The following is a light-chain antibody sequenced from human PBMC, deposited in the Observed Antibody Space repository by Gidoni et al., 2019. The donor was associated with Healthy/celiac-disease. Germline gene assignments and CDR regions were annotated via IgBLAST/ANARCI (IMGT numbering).Light chain of an antibody. CDR3: QKYNSYPWT. CDR1: QSISSW. V-gene: IGKV1-5*03. CDR2: KAS. J-gene: IGKJ1*01. Sequence: IHMTQSPSTLSASVGDRVTITCRASQSISSWLAWYQQKPGKAPKLLIYKASSLESGVPSRFSGSGSGTEFTRTISRLQPDDCATYYCQKYNSYPWTFGEGTKVEIK.